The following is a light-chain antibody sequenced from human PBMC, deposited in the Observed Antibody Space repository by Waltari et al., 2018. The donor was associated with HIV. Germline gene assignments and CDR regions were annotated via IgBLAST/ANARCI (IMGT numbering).Light chain of an antibody. V-gene: IGLV1-51*01. CDR3: GTWDFSLSAVV. CDR2: DND. J-gene: IGLJ3*02. Sequence: QSVLTQPPSVSAAAGQKVTISCSWTSSNVGHNYVSWYQQLPATAPKPLIYDNDKRPSGIPDRFSGSKSGTSATLGITGLQTGDEADYYCGTWDFSLSAVVFGGGTKLTVL. CDR1: SSNVGHNY.